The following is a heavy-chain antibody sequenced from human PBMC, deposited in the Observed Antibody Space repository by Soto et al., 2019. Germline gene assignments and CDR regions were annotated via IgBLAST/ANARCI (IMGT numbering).Heavy chain of an antibody. D-gene: IGHD6-13*01. Sequence: KPSETLSLTCAVYGGSFSGYYWSWIHQPPGKGLEWIGEINHSGSTNYNPSLKTRVTISVDTSKNQFSLKLSSVTAADTAVYFCASVPVLTRALFSSSWRFDYWGQGTLVTVSS. CDR2: INHSGST. V-gene: IGHV4-34*01. J-gene: IGHJ4*02. CDR1: GGSFSGYY. CDR3: ASVPVLTRALFSSSWRFDY.